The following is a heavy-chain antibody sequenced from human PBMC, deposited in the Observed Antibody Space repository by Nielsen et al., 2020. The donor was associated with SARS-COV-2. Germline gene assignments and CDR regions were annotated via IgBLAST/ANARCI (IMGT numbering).Heavy chain of an antibody. Sequence: GESLKISCTASGFTFGDYAMSWFRQAPGKGLEWVGFIRSKAYGGTTEYAASVKGRFTISRDDSKSIAYLQMNSLKTEDTAVYYCTRVSPHCSSTSCYFPTYYYYMDVWGKGTTVTVSS. CDR3: TRVSPHCSSTSCYFPTYYYYMDV. CDR2: IRSKAYGGTT. J-gene: IGHJ6*03. V-gene: IGHV3-49*03. D-gene: IGHD2-2*01. CDR1: GFTFGDYA.